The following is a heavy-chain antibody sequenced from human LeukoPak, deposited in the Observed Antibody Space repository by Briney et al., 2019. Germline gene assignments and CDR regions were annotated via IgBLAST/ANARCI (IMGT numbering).Heavy chain of an antibody. CDR1: GFTFSSYE. Sequence: GGSLRLSCAASGFTFSSYEMNWVRQAPGKGLEWVSYISSSGSTIYYADSVKGRFTISRDNAKNSLYLQMNSLRAEDTAVYYCARDFGPETDSSGWSYFDYWGQGTLVTVSS. J-gene: IGHJ4*02. V-gene: IGHV3-48*03. D-gene: IGHD6-19*01. CDR2: ISSSGSTI. CDR3: ARDFGPETDSSGWSYFDY.